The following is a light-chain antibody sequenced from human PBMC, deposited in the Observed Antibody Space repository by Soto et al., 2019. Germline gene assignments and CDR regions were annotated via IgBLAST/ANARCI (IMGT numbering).Light chain of an antibody. CDR3: QQSFSTPYT. Sequence: DIQMTQSPSSLSASVGDSVTIPCRASQRINKYLNWYQQRSGRAPRLLIHTASSLHSGVPSRCSGSGSGSDFTLNISSLQPEDFETYFCQQSFSTPYTFGQGTKLEI. J-gene: IGKJ2*01. V-gene: IGKV1-39*01. CDR2: TAS. CDR1: QRINKY.